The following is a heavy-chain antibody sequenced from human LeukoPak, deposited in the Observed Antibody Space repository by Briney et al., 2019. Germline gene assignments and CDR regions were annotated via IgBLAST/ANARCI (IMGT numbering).Heavy chain of an antibody. CDR3: ARAYSGSYYYWFDP. D-gene: IGHD1-26*01. CDR2: IYYSGST. CDR1: GGSISSYY. Sequence: SETLSLTCTVSGGSISSYYWSWIRQPPGKGLEWIGYIYYSGSTNYNPSLKSRVTISVDTSKNQFSLKLSSVIAADTAVYYCARAYSGSYYYWFDPWGQGTLVTVSS. V-gene: IGHV4-59*01. J-gene: IGHJ5*02.